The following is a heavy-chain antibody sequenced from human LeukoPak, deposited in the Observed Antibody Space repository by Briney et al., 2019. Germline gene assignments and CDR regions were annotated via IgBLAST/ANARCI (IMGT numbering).Heavy chain of an antibody. D-gene: IGHD6-19*01. CDR1: GFTFSSYA. CDR3: AKRYTSDWYLFDY. V-gene: IGHV3-23*01. CDR2: ISGSGGST. Sequence: GASLRLSCAASGFTFSSYAMSWVRQAPGKGLEWVSAISGSGGSTYYADSVKGRFTISRDNSKNTLYLQMNSLRAEDTAVYFCAKRYTSDWYLFDYWGQGTLVTVSS. J-gene: IGHJ4*02.